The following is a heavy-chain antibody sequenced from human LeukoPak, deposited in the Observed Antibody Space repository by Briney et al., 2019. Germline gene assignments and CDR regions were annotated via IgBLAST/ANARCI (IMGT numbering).Heavy chain of an antibody. D-gene: IGHD2-15*01. Sequence: SETLSLTCTVSGGSISSGGYYWSWIRQHPGKGLEWIGYIYYSGSTYYNPSLKGRVTISVDTSKNQFSLKLSSVTAADTAVYYCARETGGGRPSTTFDPWGQGTLVTVSS. V-gene: IGHV4-31*03. J-gene: IGHJ5*02. CDR2: IYYSGST. CDR3: ARETGGGRPSTTFDP. CDR1: GGSISSGGYY.